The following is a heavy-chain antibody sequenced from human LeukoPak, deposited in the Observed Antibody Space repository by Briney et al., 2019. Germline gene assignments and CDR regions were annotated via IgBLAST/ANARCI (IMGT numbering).Heavy chain of an antibody. D-gene: IGHD6-19*01. CDR1: RLTLRSYA. Sequence: PWGSPKLSPAASRLTLRSYAMQRGLPAPGHGPGWGAVISYDGSNKYYADSVKGRFTISRDNSKNTLYLQMNSLRAEDTAVYYCARDLRSSGWYPHWFDPWGQGTLVTVSS. J-gene: IGHJ5*02. CDR3: ARDLRSSGWYPHWFDP. V-gene: IGHV3-30*04. CDR2: ISYDGSNK.